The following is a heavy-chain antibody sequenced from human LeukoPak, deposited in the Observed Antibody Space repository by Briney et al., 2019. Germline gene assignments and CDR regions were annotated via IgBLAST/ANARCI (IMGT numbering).Heavy chain of an antibody. CDR3: ARDSPPAHCSGGSCYFDY. J-gene: IGHJ4*02. CDR1: GGSISSYY. D-gene: IGHD2-15*01. CDR2: IYTSGST. Sequence: SETLSLTCTVSGGSISSYYWNWIRQPAGKGLEWIGRIYTSGSTDYNPSLKSRVTISRDTSKNEFSLKLTSVTAADTAVYYCARDSPPAHCSGGSCYFDYWGQGTLVTVSS. V-gene: IGHV4-4*07.